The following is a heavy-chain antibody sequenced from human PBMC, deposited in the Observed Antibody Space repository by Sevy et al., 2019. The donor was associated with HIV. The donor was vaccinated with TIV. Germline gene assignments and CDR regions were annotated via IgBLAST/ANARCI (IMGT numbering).Heavy chain of an antibody. Sequence: SETLSLTCAVFDGSFSAYYWNWIRQPPGKGLEWIGEIHHSGSTNYNPSLKSRVTISVDTSRNQLALKLSSVTAADRPMYYCARGRMISSRWFDPWGQGTLVTVSS. CDR2: IHHSGST. J-gene: IGHJ5*02. CDR1: DGSFSAYY. V-gene: IGHV4-34*01. CDR3: ARGRMISSRWFDP. D-gene: IGHD6-6*01.